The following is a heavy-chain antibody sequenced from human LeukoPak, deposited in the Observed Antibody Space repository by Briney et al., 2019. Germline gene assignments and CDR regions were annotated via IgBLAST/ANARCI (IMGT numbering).Heavy chain of an antibody. CDR3: AKPITTTVTIDY. D-gene: IGHD4-17*01. V-gene: IGHV3-23*01. Sequence: PGGSLRLSCAVSGFTFSRYAMSWVRQAPGKGLEWVSAISGSGGSTYYADSVKGRFTISRDNSKNTLYLQMNSLRAEDTAVYYCAKPITTTVTIDYWGQGTLVTVSS. CDR2: ISGSGGST. CDR1: GFTFSRYA. J-gene: IGHJ4*02.